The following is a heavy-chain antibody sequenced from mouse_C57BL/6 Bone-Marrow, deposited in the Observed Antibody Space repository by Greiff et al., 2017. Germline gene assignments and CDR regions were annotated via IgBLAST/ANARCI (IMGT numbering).Heavy chain of an antibody. CDR1: GYTFTDYY. J-gene: IGHJ2*01. D-gene: IGHD1-1*01. Sequence: VQLQQSGPELVKPGASVKISCKASGYTFTDYYINWVKQRPGQGLEWIGWIFPGSGSTYYNEKFKGKATLTVDKSSSTAYMLLSSLTSEDSAVYFCARYHYYGSSLYYFDYWGQGTTLTVSS. CDR2: IFPGSGST. CDR3: ARYHYYGSSLYYFDY. V-gene: IGHV1-75*01.